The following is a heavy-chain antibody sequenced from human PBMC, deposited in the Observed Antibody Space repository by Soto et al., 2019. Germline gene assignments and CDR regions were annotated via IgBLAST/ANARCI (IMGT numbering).Heavy chain of an antibody. CDR1: GFTFSSYA. V-gene: IGHV3-23*01. D-gene: IGHD6-13*01. CDR2: ISAGGKST. Sequence: QLLESGGALVQPGGSLRLSCAASGFTFSSYAMTWVRQGPGKGLEWVSAISAGGKSTCYADSVKGRFTISRDNSKDTLYLHMNSLRAEDTAIFYFAKSAATIYYGMDVWGQGTTVTVSS. J-gene: IGHJ6*02. CDR3: AKSAATIYYGMDV.